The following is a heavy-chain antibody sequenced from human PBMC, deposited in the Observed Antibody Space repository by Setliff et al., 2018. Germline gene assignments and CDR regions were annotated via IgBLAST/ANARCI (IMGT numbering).Heavy chain of an antibody. CDR3: ARVPALGGMVGTHGIDY. D-gene: IGHD1-26*01. CDR2: LYHGGTT. V-gene: IGHV4-38-2*01. Sequence: TLSLTCAVSSLSVSSGYFWGWIRQSPGKGLEWIGCLYHGGTTHYNPSLKSRVTISLDTSKNGFSLKLSSVTAADTAVYYCARVPALGGMVGTHGIDYWGQGTLVTVSS. J-gene: IGHJ4*02. CDR1: SLSVSSGYF.